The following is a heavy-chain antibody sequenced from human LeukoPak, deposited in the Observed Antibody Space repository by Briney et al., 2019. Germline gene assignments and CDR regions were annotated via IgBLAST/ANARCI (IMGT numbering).Heavy chain of an antibody. CDR3: ARLSHPADSSWFFDC. V-gene: IGHV4-59*08. CDR1: VGSISNYY. D-gene: IGHD6-13*01. Sequence: SETLSLTCTVSVGSISNYYWSWIRQPPGKGLEWIAYIYYTGSTNYNPSLKSRVTISVDTSKNQFSLNLSSVTAADTVVYYCARLSHPADSSWFFDCWGQGTLVTVSS. CDR2: IYYTGST. J-gene: IGHJ4*02.